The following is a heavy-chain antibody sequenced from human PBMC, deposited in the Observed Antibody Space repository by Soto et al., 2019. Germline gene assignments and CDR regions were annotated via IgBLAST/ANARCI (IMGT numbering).Heavy chain of an antibody. CDR1: GYTFTGYY. D-gene: IGHD6-6*01. V-gene: IGHV1-2*02. CDR2: INPNSGGT. Sequence: GASVKVSCKASGYTFTGYYMHGVRQAPGQGLEWMGWINPNSGGTNYAQKFQGRVTMTRDTSISTAYMELSRLRSDDTAVYYCARVNLLAARSVGYWGQGTLVTVSS. CDR3: ARVNLLAARSVGY. J-gene: IGHJ4*02.